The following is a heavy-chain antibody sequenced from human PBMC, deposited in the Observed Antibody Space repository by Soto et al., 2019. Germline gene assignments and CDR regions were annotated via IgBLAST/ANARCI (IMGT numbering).Heavy chain of an antibody. Sequence: QMQLVGSGGGVVQPGTSLRLSCAASGFPFSNYGIHWVRQAPGKGLAWVAIIWTDGNNKYYADSVKGRFTISRENSKNTIYLRMNSLGVEDTDVYYCARDRWGYCGGTSCSYMYVWGKGTTVTVSS. CDR1: GFPFSNYG. CDR3: ARDRWGYCGGTSCSYMYV. J-gene: IGHJ6*04. CDR2: IWTDGNNK. D-gene: IGHD2-2*01. V-gene: IGHV3-33*01.